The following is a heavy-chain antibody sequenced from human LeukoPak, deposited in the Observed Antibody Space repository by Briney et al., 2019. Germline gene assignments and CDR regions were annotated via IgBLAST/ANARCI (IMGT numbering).Heavy chain of an antibody. V-gene: IGHV3-74*01. CDR3: ARRSPNYYFDY. CDR2: MNSDGSIT. CDR1: GFTFSNYW. J-gene: IGHJ4*02. Sequence: PGGSLRLSCAASGFTFSNYWIHWVRQAPGKGLVWVSRMNSDGSITNFADSVMGRFTISRDNAKNTLYLQMNSLRAEDTAVYYCARRSPNYYFDYWGQGTPVTVSS.